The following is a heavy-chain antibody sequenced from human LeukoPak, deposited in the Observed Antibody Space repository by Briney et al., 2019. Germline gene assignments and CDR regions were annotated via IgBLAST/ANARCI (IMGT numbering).Heavy chain of an antibody. CDR3: ARHGYSNYEFAFGI. J-gene: IGHJ3*02. CDR2: MYHSGST. CDR1: GYSISSGYY. D-gene: IGHD4-11*01. Sequence: PSETLSLTCAVSGYSISSGYYWGCIRPPPGKVLEWIGSMYHSGSTYYNPSLKSRVTISVDTSKNQFSLKLSSMSRADSAVYCCARHGYSNYEFAFGIWGQGTMVTVSS. V-gene: IGHV4-38-2*01.